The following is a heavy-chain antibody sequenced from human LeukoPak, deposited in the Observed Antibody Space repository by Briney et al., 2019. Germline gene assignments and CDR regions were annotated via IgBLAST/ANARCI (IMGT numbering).Heavy chain of an antibody. CDR2: INHSGST. CDR3: ARGKVVVPAATNWFDP. Sequence: SETLSLTCAVYGGSFSGYYWSWIRQPPGKGLEWIGEINHSGSTNYDPSLKSRVTISVDTSKNQFSLKLSSVTAADTAVYYCARGKVVVPAATNWFDPWGQGTLVTVSS. CDR1: GGSFSGYY. J-gene: IGHJ5*02. D-gene: IGHD2-2*01. V-gene: IGHV4-34*01.